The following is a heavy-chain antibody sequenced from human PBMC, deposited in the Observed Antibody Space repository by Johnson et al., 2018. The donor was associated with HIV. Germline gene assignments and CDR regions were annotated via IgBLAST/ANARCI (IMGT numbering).Heavy chain of an antibody. CDR1: GFTFNTYA. J-gene: IGHJ3*02. V-gene: IGHV3-30*02. CDR3: AKDIAAQGAFDI. Sequence: QVKLVESGGGVVQPGRSLRLSCAASGFTFNTYAIHWVRQTPVKGLEWVAFIRYDGGNEYSADYGNGRFTISRDNSKKPLYLQMNSLRVDDTAVYYCAKDIAAQGAFDIWGQGTMVTVSS. CDR2: IRYDGGNE. D-gene: IGHD2-15*01.